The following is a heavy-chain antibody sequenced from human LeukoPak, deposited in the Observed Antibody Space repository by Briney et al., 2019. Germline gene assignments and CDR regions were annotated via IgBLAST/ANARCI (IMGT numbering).Heavy chain of an antibody. CDR3: TTDEVIVVVVAVAGLGHAFDI. V-gene: IGHV3-23*01. Sequence: PGGSLRLSCAASRFTFSTYAMSWVRQAPGKGLEWVSGISGSGSSTYYADSVKGRFTISRDNSKNTLYLQMNSLKTEDTAVYYCTTDEVIVVVVAVAGLGHAFDIWGQGTMVTVSS. CDR2: ISGSGSST. D-gene: IGHD2-15*01. CDR1: RFTFSTYA. J-gene: IGHJ3*02.